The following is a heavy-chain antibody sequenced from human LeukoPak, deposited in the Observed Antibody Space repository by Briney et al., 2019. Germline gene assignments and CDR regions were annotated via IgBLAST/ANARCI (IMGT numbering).Heavy chain of an antibody. J-gene: IGHJ4*02. Sequence: SQTLSLTCTVSGESISSGSHYWSWIRQPPGKGLEWIGYIYHSGSTYYNPSLKSRVTISVDRSKNQFSLKLSSVTAADTAVYYCARNRGIVATILDYWGQGTLVTVSS. V-gene: IGHV4-30-2*01. D-gene: IGHD5-12*01. CDR2: IYHSGST. CDR3: ARNRGIVATILDY. CDR1: GESISSGSHY.